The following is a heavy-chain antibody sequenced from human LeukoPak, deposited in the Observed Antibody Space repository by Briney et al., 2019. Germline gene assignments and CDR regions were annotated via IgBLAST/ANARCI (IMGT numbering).Heavy chain of an antibody. CDR3: ASSPFHDYGDYSDY. D-gene: IGHD4-17*01. CDR1: RFTFSSDS. V-gene: IGHV3-21*01. Sequence: AGGSLRLSCAASRFTFSSDSMNWVRQAPGKGLEWVSSISSSGSYIYYADSVKGRFTISRDNAKNSLYLQMNSLRAEDTAVYYCASSPFHDYGDYSDYWGQGTLVTVSS. J-gene: IGHJ4*02. CDR2: ISSSGSYI.